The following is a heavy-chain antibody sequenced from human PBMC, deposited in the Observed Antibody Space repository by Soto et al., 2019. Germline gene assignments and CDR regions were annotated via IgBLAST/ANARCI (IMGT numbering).Heavy chain of an antibody. CDR2: ISYDGSSK. D-gene: IGHD4-17*01. V-gene: IGHV3-30-3*01. J-gene: IGHJ5*02. CDR1: GFIFSSYA. CDR3: TRADPTVTLSVFDP. Sequence: QVQLVESGGGVVQPGRSLRLSCAASGFIFSSYAMHWVRQAPGKGLEWVAVISYDGSSKYYADSVKGRFTISRDNSKNTLYLQMTSLSAEDTAVYYCTRADPTVTLSVFDPWGQGTLVTVSS.